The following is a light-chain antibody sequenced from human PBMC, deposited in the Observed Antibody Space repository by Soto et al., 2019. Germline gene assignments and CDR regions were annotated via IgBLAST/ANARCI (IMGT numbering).Light chain of an antibody. CDR1: QSVSTY. CDR3: QQRRSWPPTIT. CDR2: DAS. Sequence: EIVWTQSPATLSLSPGARATLSCRASQSVSTYLAWYQQRPGQAPRLLIYDASYRATDIPPRFSGSGSGTDFTLTISSLETEDFAVYYCQQRRSWPPTITFGQGTRLEIK. J-gene: IGKJ5*01. V-gene: IGKV3-11*01.